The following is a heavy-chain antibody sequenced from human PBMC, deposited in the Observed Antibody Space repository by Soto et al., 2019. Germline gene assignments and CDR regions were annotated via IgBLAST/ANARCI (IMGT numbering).Heavy chain of an antibody. CDR1: GGSVSSGSYC. Sequence: SETLSLTCTVSGGSVSSGSYCWSWIRQPPGKGLEWIGYIYYSGSTNYNPSLKSRVTISVDTSKNQFSLKLSSVTAADTAVYYCASSDRALNPHTWFDPWGQGTLVTVSS. D-gene: IGHD3-22*01. V-gene: IGHV4-61*01. J-gene: IGHJ5*02. CDR2: IYYSGST. CDR3: ASSDRALNPHTWFDP.